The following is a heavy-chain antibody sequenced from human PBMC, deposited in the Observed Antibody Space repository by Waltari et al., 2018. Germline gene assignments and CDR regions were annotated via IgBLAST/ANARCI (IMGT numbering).Heavy chain of an antibody. CDR3: ARGRGITIFGVVIGEYYFDY. J-gene: IGHJ4*02. Sequence: QVQLQQWGAGLLKPSETLSLTCAVYGGSFSGYYWSWIRQPPGKGLEWIGEINHSGSTNYNPSLKSRVTISVDTSKNQFSLKLSSVTAADTAVYYCARGRGITIFGVVIGEYYFDYWGQGTLVTVSS. CDR1: GGSFSGYY. V-gene: IGHV4-34*01. D-gene: IGHD3-3*01. CDR2: INHSGST.